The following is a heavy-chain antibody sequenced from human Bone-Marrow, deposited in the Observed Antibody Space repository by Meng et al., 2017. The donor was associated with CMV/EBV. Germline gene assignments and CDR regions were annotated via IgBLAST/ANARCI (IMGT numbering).Heavy chain of an antibody. CDR1: GFTFSSYA. CDR3: AKTRGYSDSLLHF. J-gene: IGHJ4*02. CDR2: ISANGDGT. V-gene: IGHV3-23*01. D-gene: IGHD3-10*01. Sequence: CAASGFTFSSYAMSWARQAPGKGLEWVSGISANGDGTYYADSVKGRFTISRDNSKNSLYLQMNSLRAEDTAVYYCAKTRGYSDSLLHFWGQGTLVTVSS.